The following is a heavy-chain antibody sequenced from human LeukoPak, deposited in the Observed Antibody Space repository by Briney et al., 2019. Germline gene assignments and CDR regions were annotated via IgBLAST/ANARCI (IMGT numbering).Heavy chain of an antibody. D-gene: IGHD4-17*01. CDR1: GFTFSDAW. V-gene: IGHV3-15*01. Sequence: GGSLRLSCAASGFTFSDAWMNWVRQAPGKGLEWVGRIKSKTDGGTIDYAAPVKGRFTISRDDSKNTLYLQMNSLKTEDTAVYYCTTGESSVYGDYRFDPWGQGTLVTVSS. CDR2: IKSKTDGGTI. CDR3: TTGESSVYGDYRFDP. J-gene: IGHJ5*02.